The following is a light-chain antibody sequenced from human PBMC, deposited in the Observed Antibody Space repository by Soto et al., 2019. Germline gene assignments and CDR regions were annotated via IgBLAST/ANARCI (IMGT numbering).Light chain of an antibody. V-gene: IGKV3-11*01. Sequence: EIVLTQSPGTLSLSPGERATLSCRASQSVSSSYLAWYQQKPGQSPRLLIYDASNRATGIPARFSGSGSGTDFILTISSLEPEDFAIYYCQHLSSWPITFGQGTRLEIK. CDR2: DAS. CDR3: QHLSSWPIT. J-gene: IGKJ5*01. CDR1: QSVSSSY.